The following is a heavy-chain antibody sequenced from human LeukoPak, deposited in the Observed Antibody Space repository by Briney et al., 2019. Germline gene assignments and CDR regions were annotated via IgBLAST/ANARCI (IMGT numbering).Heavy chain of an antibody. Sequence: ASVKVSCKASGYTFIGYYMQWVRQAPGQGLEWMGWINPNSGGTNYAQKFQGRVTMTRDTSISTAYMELSRLRSDDTAVYYCARGLWGTYYFDYWGQGTLVTVSS. J-gene: IGHJ4*02. CDR3: ARGLWGTYYFDY. V-gene: IGHV1-2*02. D-gene: IGHD3-16*01. CDR2: INPNSGGT. CDR1: GYTFIGYY.